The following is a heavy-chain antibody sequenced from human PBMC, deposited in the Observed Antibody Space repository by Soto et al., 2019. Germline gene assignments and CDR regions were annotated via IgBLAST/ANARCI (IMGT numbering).Heavy chain of an antibody. D-gene: IGHD6-13*01. Sequence: GGSLRLSCAASGFTFSSYGMHWVRQAPGKGLEWVAVIWYDGSNKYYADSVKGRLTISRDNSKNTLYLQMNSLRAEDTAVYYCARDTGIAAAGTQDYYYYGMDVWGQGTTVTVSS. CDR2: IWYDGSNK. CDR1: GFTFSSYG. V-gene: IGHV3-33*01. J-gene: IGHJ6*02. CDR3: ARDTGIAAAGTQDYYYYGMDV.